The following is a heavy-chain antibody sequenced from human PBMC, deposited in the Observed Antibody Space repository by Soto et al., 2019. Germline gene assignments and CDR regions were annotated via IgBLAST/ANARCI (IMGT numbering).Heavy chain of an antibody. V-gene: IGHV3-30*18. J-gene: IGHJ4*02. CDR2: ISYAGSNK. Sequence: QVQLLESGGGVVQPGRSLRLSCAASGFTFSSYGMHWVRQAPGKGLEWVAVISYAGSNKYYADSVRGRFTISRDNSKNTLYLQMNSLRAEDTAVYYCAKDGTHYYDVIDYWGQGTLVTVSS. D-gene: IGHD3-22*01. CDR1: GFTFSSYG. CDR3: AKDGTHYYDVIDY.